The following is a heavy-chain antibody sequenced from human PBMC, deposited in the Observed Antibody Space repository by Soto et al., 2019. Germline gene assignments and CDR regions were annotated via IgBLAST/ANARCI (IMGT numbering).Heavy chain of an antibody. Sequence: SETLSLTCSVSGGSISGHYWTWIRQSPGKGLGWIGYIFYSGSTNYNPSLKSRVTISVDTSKNQFSLKMSSVTAADTAVYYCARVGSSGWSPDYWGRGTLVTVSS. V-gene: IGHV4-59*11. J-gene: IGHJ4*02. CDR3: ARVGSSGWSPDY. D-gene: IGHD6-19*01. CDR1: GGSISGHY. CDR2: IFYSGST.